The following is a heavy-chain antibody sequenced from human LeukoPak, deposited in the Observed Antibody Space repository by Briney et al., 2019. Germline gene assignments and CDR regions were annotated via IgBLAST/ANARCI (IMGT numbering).Heavy chain of an antibody. CDR2: MKSKTDGGTT. CDR3: TTDPFYGDTAMVTDY. V-gene: IGHV3-15*01. Sequence: GGSLRLSCAASGFTFSNAWMSWVRQAPGKGLEWDGRMKSKTDGGTTDYAAPVKGRFTISRDDSKNTLYLQMNSLKTEDTAVYYCTTDPFYGDTAMVTDYWGQGTLVTVSS. J-gene: IGHJ4*02. D-gene: IGHD5-18*01. CDR1: GFTFSNAW.